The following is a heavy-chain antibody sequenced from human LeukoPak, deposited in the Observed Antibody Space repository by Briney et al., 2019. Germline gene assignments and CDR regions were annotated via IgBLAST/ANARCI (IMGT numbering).Heavy chain of an antibody. CDR2: ISSSSSYI. D-gene: IGHD3-22*01. J-gene: IGHJ5*02. V-gene: IGHV3-21*01. CDR3: AREGDSSGYYYVPWFDP. Sequence: GGSLRLSCAASGFTFSSYSMNWVRQAPGKGLEWVSSISSSSSYIYYADSVKGRSTISRDNAKNSLYLQMNSLRAEDTAVYYCAREGDSSGYYYVPWFDPWGQGTLVTVSS. CDR1: GFTFSSYS.